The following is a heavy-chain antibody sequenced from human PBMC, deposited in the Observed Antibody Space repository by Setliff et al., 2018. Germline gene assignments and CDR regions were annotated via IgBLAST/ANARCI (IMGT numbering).Heavy chain of an antibody. V-gene: IGHV4-61*05. CDR1: GGSISSSSYY. CDR3: ARVRSYGSGNYYYYYYDMDV. D-gene: IGHD3-10*01. J-gene: IGHJ6*02. CDR2: IYTGGST. Sequence: SETLSLTCTVSGGSISSSSYYWGWIRQPPGKGLEWIGRIYTGGSTNYNPSLKSRVTISLDTSKNHFSLTLTSVTAADTALYYCARVRSYGSGNYYYYYYDMDVWGQGTTVTVSS.